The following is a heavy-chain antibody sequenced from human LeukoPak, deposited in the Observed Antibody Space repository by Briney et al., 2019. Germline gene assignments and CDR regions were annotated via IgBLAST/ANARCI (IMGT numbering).Heavy chain of an antibody. Sequence: ASVKVSCKASGYTFTNYGISWVRQAAGQGLEWMGWINGYNGNANYAQIFHGRISMTTDTSMSTAYMELRSLRSDDTAVYYCARERGGRTDYYGSGADWFDPWGQGTLVTVSS. J-gene: IGHJ5*02. V-gene: IGHV1-18*01. CDR2: INGYNGNA. CDR1: GYTFTNYG. D-gene: IGHD3-10*01. CDR3: ARERGGRTDYYGSGADWFDP.